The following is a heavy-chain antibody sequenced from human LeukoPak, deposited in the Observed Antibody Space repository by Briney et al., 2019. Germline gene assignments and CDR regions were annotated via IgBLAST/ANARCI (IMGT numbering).Heavy chain of an antibody. J-gene: IGHJ5*02. CDR3: AKGNAVAWELLHH. V-gene: IGHV3-30*18. D-gene: IGHD1-26*01. CDR1: GFSFNTHG. Sequence: PGGSLRLSCAASGFSFNTHGMHWVCQAPGKGLEWLAGISYDGVNKYYVDSMKGRFTISRDNSKNTVFLQMNSLRVEDTAVYFCAKGNAVAWELLHHWGQGTLVTVSS. CDR2: ISYDGVNK.